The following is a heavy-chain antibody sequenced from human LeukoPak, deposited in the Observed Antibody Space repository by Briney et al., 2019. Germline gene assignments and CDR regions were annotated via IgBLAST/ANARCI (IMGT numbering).Heavy chain of an antibody. Sequence: GGSLRLSCAASGFTFSNYPMSWVRQAPGTGLEWVSAISGGGASTYYTDSVKGRFTISRDNSKNTLYLQMNSLRAEDTAVFYCVTIKGATSDGIPPDAFDFWGQGTKVTASS. J-gene: IGHJ3*01. D-gene: IGHD1-26*01. CDR1: GFTFSNYP. CDR3: VTIKGATSDGIPPDAFDF. V-gene: IGHV3-23*01. CDR2: ISGGGAST.